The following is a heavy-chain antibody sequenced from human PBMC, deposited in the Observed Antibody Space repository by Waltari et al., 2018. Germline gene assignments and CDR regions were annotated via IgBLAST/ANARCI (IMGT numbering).Heavy chain of an antibody. V-gene: IGHV4-39*07. CDR1: GGSISSSSYY. CDR3: ARDRHPANWFDP. Sequence: QLQLQESGPGLVKPSETLSLTCTVSGGSISSSSYYWGWIRQPPGKGLEWIGSIYYSGSTYYSPSLKSRVTISVDTSKNQFSLKLSSVTAADTAVYYCARDRHPANWFDPWGQGTLVTVSS. J-gene: IGHJ5*02. CDR2: IYYSGST.